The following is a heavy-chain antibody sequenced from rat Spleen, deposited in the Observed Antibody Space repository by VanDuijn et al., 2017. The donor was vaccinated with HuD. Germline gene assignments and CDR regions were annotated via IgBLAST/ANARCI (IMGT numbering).Heavy chain of an antibody. Sequence: EVQLVESGGGLVQPGRSMKISCAASGFTFSDYYMAWVRQAPTKGLEWVATISFDGGRNFYRDSVKGRFTISRENAKSTLYLQMDSLRSEDTATFYCARRHYGYTDYFDYWGQGVMVTVSS. J-gene: IGHJ2*01. CDR2: ISFDGGRN. V-gene: IGHV5-25*01. CDR3: ARRHYGYTDYFDY. CDR1: GFTFSDYY. D-gene: IGHD1-9*01.